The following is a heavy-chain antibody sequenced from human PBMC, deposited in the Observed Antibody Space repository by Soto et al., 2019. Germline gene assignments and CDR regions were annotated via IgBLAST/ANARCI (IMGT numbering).Heavy chain of an antibody. V-gene: IGHV3-11*01. CDR1: GFTFSDYY. D-gene: IGHD1-26*01. Sequence: PVGSLRLSCAASGFTFSDYYMSWIRQAPGKGLEWVSYISSSGSTIYYADSVKGRFTISRDNAKNSLYLQMNSLRAEDTAVYYCARANIQWVSAFDIWGQGTMVTVSS. CDR3: ARANIQWVSAFDI. J-gene: IGHJ3*02. CDR2: ISSSGSTI.